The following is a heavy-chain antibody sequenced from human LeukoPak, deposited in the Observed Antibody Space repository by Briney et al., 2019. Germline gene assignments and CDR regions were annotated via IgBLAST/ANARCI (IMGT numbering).Heavy chain of an antibody. J-gene: IGHJ4*02. CDR2: ISSSSSSYI. V-gene: IGHV3-21*01. CDR1: GFTFSSYS. D-gene: IGHD7-27*01. Sequence: GGSLRLSCAASGFTFSSYSMNWVRQAPGKGLEWVSSISSSSSSYIYYADSVKGRFTISRDNAKNSLYLQMNSLRAEDTAVYYCARDQLGYYFDYWGQGTLVTVSS. CDR3: ARDQLGYYFDY.